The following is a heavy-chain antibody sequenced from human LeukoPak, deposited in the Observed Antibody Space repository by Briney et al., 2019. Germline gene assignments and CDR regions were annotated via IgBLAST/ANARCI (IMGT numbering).Heavy chain of an antibody. D-gene: IGHD2-15*01. CDR2: IWYDGSNK. CDR3: AKGDQYCSGGNCYGNYYFDY. Sequence: PGRSLRLSCAASGFTFSSYGMHWVRQAPGKGLEWVAVIWYDGSNKYYADSVKGRFTISRDNSKNTLYLQMNSLRAEDTAVYYCAKGDQYCSGGNCYGNYYFDYWGQGTLVTVSS. V-gene: IGHV3-33*06. CDR1: GFTFSSYG. J-gene: IGHJ4*02.